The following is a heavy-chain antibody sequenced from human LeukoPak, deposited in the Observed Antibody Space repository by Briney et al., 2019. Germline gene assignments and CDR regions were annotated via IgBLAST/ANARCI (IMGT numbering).Heavy chain of an antibody. Sequence: TGGSLRLSCAASGFTFSSYGMHWVRQAPGKGLEWVAVISYDGSNKYYADSVKGRFTISRDNSKNTLYLQMNSLRAEDTAVYYCARLGTVTTAPGGLVDYWGQGTLVTVSS. CDR3: ARLGTVTTAPGGLVDY. CDR1: GFTFSSYG. CDR2: ISYDGSNK. D-gene: IGHD4-17*01. V-gene: IGHV3-30*03. J-gene: IGHJ4*02.